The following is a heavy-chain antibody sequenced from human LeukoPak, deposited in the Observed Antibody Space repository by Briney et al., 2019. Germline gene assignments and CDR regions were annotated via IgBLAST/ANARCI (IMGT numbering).Heavy chain of an antibody. CDR2: IYYSGST. V-gene: IGHV4-31*03. J-gene: IGHJ5*02. Sequence: SETLSLTCTVSGGSISSGGYYWSWIRQHPGKGLEWIGYIYYSGSTYYNPSLKSRVTISVDTSKNQFSLKLSSVTAADTAVYYCARAEDDYVWGSYRYKESWFDPWGQGTLVTVPS. CDR3: ARAEDDYVWGSYRYKESWFDP. D-gene: IGHD3-16*02. CDR1: GGSISSGGYY.